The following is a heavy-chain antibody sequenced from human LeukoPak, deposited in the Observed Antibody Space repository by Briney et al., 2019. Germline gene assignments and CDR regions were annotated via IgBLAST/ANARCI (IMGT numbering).Heavy chain of an antibody. V-gene: IGHV1-69*13. CDR2: IIPIFGTA. Sequence: GASVKVSCKASGGTFSSYAISWVRQAPGQGLEWMGGIIPIFGTANYAQKFQGRVTITADESTSTAYMELSSLRSEDTAVYYCEVVIGNYGVDVWGQGTTVTVSS. D-gene: IGHD3-22*01. J-gene: IGHJ6*02. CDR1: GGTFSSYA. CDR3: EVVIGNYGVDV.